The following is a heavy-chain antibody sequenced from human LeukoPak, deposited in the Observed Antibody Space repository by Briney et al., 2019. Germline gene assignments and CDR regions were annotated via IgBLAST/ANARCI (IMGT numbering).Heavy chain of an antibody. Sequence: ASVKVSCKASGYTFTSYYMHWVRQAPGQGLEWMGIINPSGGSTTYAQKFQGRVTMTRDTSTSTVYMELSGLRSEDTAVYYCARVLAYSYGSLYYFDYWGQGTLVTVSS. CDR1: GYTFTSYY. CDR3: ARVLAYSYGSLYYFDY. CDR2: INPSGGST. J-gene: IGHJ4*02. V-gene: IGHV1-46*01. D-gene: IGHD5-18*01.